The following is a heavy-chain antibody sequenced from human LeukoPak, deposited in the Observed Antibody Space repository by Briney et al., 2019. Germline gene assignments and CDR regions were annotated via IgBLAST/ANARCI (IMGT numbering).Heavy chain of an antibody. CDR3: ARAGYSSSSGRIDLWGNFDY. V-gene: IGHV4-34*01. CDR2: INHSGST. J-gene: IGHJ4*02. CDR1: GGSFSGYY. Sequence: SETLSLTCAVYGGSFSGYYWSWIRQPPGKGLEWIGEINHSGSTNYNPSLKSRVTMSVDTSKNQFSLKLSSVTAADTAVYYCARAGYSSSSGRIDLWGNFDYWGQGTLVTVSS. D-gene: IGHD6-6*01.